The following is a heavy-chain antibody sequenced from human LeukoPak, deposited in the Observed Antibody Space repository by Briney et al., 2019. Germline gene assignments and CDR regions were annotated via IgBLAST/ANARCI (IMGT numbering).Heavy chain of an antibody. CDR1: GGSISSSSYY. CDR3: AIPLWDDYPAAFDI. J-gene: IGHJ3*02. Sequence: SETLSLTCTVSGGSISSSSYYWGWIRQPPGKGLEWIGSIYYSGSTYYNPSLKSRVTISVDTSKNQFSLKLSSVTAADTAVYHCAIPLWDDYPAAFDIWGQGTMVTVSS. V-gene: IGHV4-39*01. D-gene: IGHD4-11*01. CDR2: IYYSGST.